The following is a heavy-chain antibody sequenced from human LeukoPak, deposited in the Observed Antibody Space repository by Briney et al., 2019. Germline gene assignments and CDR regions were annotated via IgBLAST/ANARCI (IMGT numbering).Heavy chain of an antibody. CDR2: FDPEDGET. Sequence: GASVKVSCKVSGYTLTELSMQWVRQAPGKGLEWMGGFDPEDGETIYAQKFQGRVTMTEDTSTDTAYMELSSLRSEDTAVYYCATEGSSYSSSWEYYFDYWGQGTLVTVSS. CDR3: ATEGSSYSSSWEYYFDY. J-gene: IGHJ4*02. D-gene: IGHD6-13*01. CDR1: GYTLTELS. V-gene: IGHV1-24*01.